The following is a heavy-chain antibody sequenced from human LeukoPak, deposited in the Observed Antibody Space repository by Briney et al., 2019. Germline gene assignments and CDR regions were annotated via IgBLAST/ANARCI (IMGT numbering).Heavy chain of an antibody. CDR1: GFTFSTYA. V-gene: IGHV3-30-3*01. D-gene: IGHD2-15*01. CDR2: ISYDGTNK. J-gene: IGHJ4*02. Sequence: SGGSLRLSCAASGFTFSTYAIHWVRQAPGKGLEWVAAISYDGTNKNYADSVKGRFTISRDNSKNTLYLQMNSLRAEDTAVYYCARELFFSGGSCLEDWGQGTLVTVSP. CDR3: ARELFFSGGSCLED.